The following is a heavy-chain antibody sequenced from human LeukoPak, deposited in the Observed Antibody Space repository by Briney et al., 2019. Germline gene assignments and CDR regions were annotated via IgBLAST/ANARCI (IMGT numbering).Heavy chain of an antibody. J-gene: IGHJ4*02. CDR1: GFTFSSYA. V-gene: IGHV3-23*01. CDR3: AKDPYFYCSGGSCFIDY. CDR2: ISGSGGST. D-gene: IGHD2-15*01. Sequence: PGGSLRLSCAASGFTFSSYAMSWVPQAPGKGLEWVSAISGSGGSTYYADSVKGRFTISRDNSKNTLYLQMNSLRAEDTAVYYCAKDPYFYCSGGSCFIDYWGQGTLVTVSS.